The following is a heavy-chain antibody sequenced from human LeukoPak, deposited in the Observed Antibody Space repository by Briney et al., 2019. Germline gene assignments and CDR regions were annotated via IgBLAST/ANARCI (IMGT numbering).Heavy chain of an antibody. D-gene: IGHD6-19*01. CDR1: GFTFSSYG. CDR2: IRYDGS. CDR3: AKKGSGWDY. J-gene: IGHJ4*02. V-gene: IGHV3-30*02. Sequence: PGGSLRLSXAASGFTFSSYGMHWVRQAPGKGLEWVAFIRYDGSADSVKGRFTISRDNSKNTLYLQMNSLRAEDTAVYCCAKKGSGWDYWGQGTLVTVSS.